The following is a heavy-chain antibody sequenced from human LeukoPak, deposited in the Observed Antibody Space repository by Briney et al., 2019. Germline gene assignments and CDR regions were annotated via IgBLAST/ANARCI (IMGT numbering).Heavy chain of an antibody. CDR3: ARDLLGYCSSTSCSIDY. CDR1: GYTFTGYY. CDR2: INPNSGGT. Sequence: ASVKVSCKASGYTFTGYYMHWVRQAPGQGLEWMGWINPNSGGTNYAQKFQVRVTMTRDTSISTAYMELSRLRSDDTAVYYCARDLLGYCSSTSCSIDYWGQGTLVTVSS. D-gene: IGHD2-2*01. V-gene: IGHV1-2*02. J-gene: IGHJ4*02.